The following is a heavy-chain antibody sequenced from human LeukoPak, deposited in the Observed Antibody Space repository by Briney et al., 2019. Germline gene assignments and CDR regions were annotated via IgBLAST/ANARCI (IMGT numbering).Heavy chain of an antibody. CDR3: ARGRVNYYYYGMDV. CDR1: GGSFSGYY. Sequence: SETLSLTCAVYGGSFSGYYWSWIRQPPGKGLEWIGEINHSGSTNYNPSLKSRVTISVDTSKNQFSLKLSSVTAADTAVYYCARGRVNYYYYGMDVWGQGTTVTVSS. D-gene: IGHD3-10*01. V-gene: IGHV4-34*01. CDR2: INHSGST. J-gene: IGHJ6*02.